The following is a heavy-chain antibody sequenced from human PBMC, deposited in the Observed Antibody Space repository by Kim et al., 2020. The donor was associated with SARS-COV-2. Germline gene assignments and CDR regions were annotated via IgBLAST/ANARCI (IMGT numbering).Heavy chain of an antibody. Sequence: GGSLRLSCAASGSTFSSYGMHWVRQAPGKGLEWVAVIWYDGSNKYYADSVKGRFTISRDNSKNTLYLQMNSLRAEDTAVYYCAREDGDYVRDVYYGMDVWGQGTTVTVSS. CDR3: AREDGDYVRDVYYGMDV. CDR1: GSTFSSYG. J-gene: IGHJ6*02. V-gene: IGHV3-33*01. CDR2: IWYDGSNK. D-gene: IGHD4-17*01.